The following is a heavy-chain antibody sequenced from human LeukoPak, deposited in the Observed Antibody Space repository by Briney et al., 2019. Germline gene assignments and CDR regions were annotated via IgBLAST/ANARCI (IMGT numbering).Heavy chain of an antibody. J-gene: IGHJ3*01. CDR2: IYYAGQT. CDR3: AGDHSSYHDRSGGGNDAFDL. V-gene: IGHV4-30-4*02. D-gene: IGHD3-22*01. CDR1: GGSISSSSYY. Sequence: KPSETLSLTCTVSGGSISSSSYYWSWIRQSPGKGLEWLGYIYYAGQTYYTPSLESRLSISLDTSKNQFSLKLNSVTAADTAVYYCAGDHSSYHDRSGGGNDAFDLWGQGTLVTVSS.